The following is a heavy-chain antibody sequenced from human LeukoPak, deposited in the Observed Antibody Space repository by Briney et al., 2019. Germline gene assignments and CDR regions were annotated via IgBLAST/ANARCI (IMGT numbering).Heavy chain of an antibody. J-gene: IGHJ2*01. V-gene: IGHV4-61*01. D-gene: IGHD3-3*01. CDR1: GGSISSGSYY. CDR2: IYYSGST. CDR3: ARSAPSGYSNYWYFDL. Sequence: SETLSLTCTVSGGSISSGSYYWSWIRQPPGKGLEWIGYIYYSGSTNYNPSLKSRVTISVDTSKNQFSLKLSSVTAADTAVYYCARSAPSGYSNYWYFDLWGRGTLVTVSS.